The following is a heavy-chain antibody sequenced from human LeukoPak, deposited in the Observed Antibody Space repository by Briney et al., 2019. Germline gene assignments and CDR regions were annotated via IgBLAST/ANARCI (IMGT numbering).Heavy chain of an antibody. CDR3: ARHVNYDSSGYYYFDY. CDR2: IYPGDSDT. Sequence: GESLKISCKGSGYGFTNYWIVWVRQMPGKGLEWMGVIYPGDSDTRYSPSFQGQVSISADKSISAAYLQWSSLKASDTAMYYCARHVNYDSSGYYYFDYWGQGTPVTVSS. J-gene: IGHJ4*02. V-gene: IGHV5-51*01. D-gene: IGHD3-22*01. CDR1: GYGFTNYW.